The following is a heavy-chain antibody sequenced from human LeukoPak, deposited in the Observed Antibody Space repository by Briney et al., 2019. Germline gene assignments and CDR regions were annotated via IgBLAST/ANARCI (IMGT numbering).Heavy chain of an antibody. D-gene: IGHD2-21*01. CDR2: IKQDGSEK. V-gene: IGHV3-7*01. J-gene: IGHJ6*03. Sequence: QTGGSLRLSCAASGFTFSSYWMSWVRQAPGKGLEWVANIKQDGSEKYYVDSVKGRFTISRDNAKNSLYLQMNSLRAEDTAVYYCAKDDSPYYYYMDVWGKGTTVTVSS. CDR1: GFTFSSYW. CDR3: AKDDSPYYYYMDV.